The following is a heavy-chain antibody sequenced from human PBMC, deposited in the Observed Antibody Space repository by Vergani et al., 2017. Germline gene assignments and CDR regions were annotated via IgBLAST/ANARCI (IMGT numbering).Heavy chain of an antibody. V-gene: IGHV3-23*01. CDR3: TTAWGLYYLHGEYFQY. CDR1: GFTFDTYT. Sequence: EVQLLESGGGLVQPGASRRLSCAGAGFTFDTYTMAYVRQAPGKGLEWVATLSSGGGDIFYADSVKGRFTISRDNSKNTLFLQMNSLKDEDTAVYYCTTAWGLYYLHGEYFQYWGRGTLVSVSS. CDR2: LSSGGGDI. D-gene: IGHD3-10*01. J-gene: IGHJ1*01.